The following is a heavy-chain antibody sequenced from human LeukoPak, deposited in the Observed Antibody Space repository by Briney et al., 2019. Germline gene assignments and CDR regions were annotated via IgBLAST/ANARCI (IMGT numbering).Heavy chain of an antibody. Sequence: GGSLRLSCAASGFTFSSYSMNWVRQAPGKGLEWVSSISSSSSYIYYADSVKGRFTISRDNAKNSLYLQMNSLRAEDTAVYYCARERLEPYDSSGYLDYWGQGTLVTVSS. CDR1: GFTFSSYS. CDR3: ARERLEPYDSSGYLDY. CDR2: ISSSSSYI. D-gene: IGHD3-22*01. J-gene: IGHJ4*02. V-gene: IGHV3-21*01.